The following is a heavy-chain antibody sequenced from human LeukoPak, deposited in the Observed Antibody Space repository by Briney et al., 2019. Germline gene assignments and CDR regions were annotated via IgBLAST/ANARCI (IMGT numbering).Heavy chain of an antibody. Sequence: AGGSLRLSCAASGFTFSTYSMNWVRQAPGKGLEWVSSISSSSSYIYYADSVKGRFTISRDNAKNSLYLQMNSLRAEDTAVYYCARGRAAKRYYYDSSGYPSPFDYWGQGTLVTVSS. V-gene: IGHV3-21*01. CDR1: GFTFSTYS. J-gene: IGHJ4*02. CDR3: ARGRAAKRYYYDSSGYPSPFDY. D-gene: IGHD3-22*01. CDR2: ISSSSSYI.